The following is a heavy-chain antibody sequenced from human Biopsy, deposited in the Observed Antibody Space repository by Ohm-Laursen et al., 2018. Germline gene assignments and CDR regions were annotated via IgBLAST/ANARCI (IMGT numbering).Heavy chain of an antibody. J-gene: IGHJ5*01. CDR3: ARDASQGFDS. Sequence: SLRLSCAASGFTFNNYWMHWVRHAPGKGLVWVSRSNTDGSHTNYADSVKGRFTTSTDNAKNTLYLYISSLTVEDTAVYFCARDASQGFDSWGQGTLVIVSS. CDR1: GFTFNNYW. CDR2: SNTDGSHT. V-gene: IGHV3-74*01.